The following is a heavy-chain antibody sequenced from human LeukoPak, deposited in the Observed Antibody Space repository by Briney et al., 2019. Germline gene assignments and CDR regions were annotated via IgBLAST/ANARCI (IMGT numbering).Heavy chain of an antibody. Sequence: PGGSLRLSCAASGFTFSSYAMSWVRQAPGKGLEWVSIISSSGDSTYYADSVQGRFTISRDNSKNTLYLQMNSLRAEDTAVYYCAKDSADYDAFDYWGQGTLVTVSS. D-gene: IGHD4-17*01. CDR3: AKDSADYDAFDY. J-gene: IGHJ4*02. CDR1: GFTFSSYA. CDR2: ISSSGDST. V-gene: IGHV3-23*01.